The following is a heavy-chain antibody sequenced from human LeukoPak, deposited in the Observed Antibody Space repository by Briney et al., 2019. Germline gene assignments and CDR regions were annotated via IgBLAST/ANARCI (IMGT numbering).Heavy chain of an antibody. V-gene: IGHV3-48*02. J-gene: IGHJ4*02. CDR2: ISSSSTI. CDR1: GFTFSSYS. CDR3: ARDSDAYYYDSSGYYYFDY. D-gene: IGHD3-22*01. Sequence: GGSLRLSCAASGFTFSSYSMNWVRQAPGRGLEWVSYISSSSTIYYTDSVKGRFTISRDNAKNSLYLQMNSLRDEDTAVYYCARDSDAYYYDSSGYYYFDYWGQGTLVTVSS.